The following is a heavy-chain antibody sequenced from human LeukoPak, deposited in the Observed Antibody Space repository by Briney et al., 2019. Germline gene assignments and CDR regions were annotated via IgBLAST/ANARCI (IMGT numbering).Heavy chain of an antibody. J-gene: IGHJ4*02. CDR1: GFTFSNYA. CDR3: AKWGDYDVLTGYYVPDY. V-gene: IGHV3-23*01. CDR2: ILGSGGST. D-gene: IGHD3-9*01. Sequence: ASLRLSCAASGFTFSNYAMSWVRQAPGKGLEWVSAILGSGGSTYYADSVKGRFTVSRDNSKSTLYLQMNSLRAEDTALYYCAKWGDYDVLTGYYVPDYWGQGTLVTVSS.